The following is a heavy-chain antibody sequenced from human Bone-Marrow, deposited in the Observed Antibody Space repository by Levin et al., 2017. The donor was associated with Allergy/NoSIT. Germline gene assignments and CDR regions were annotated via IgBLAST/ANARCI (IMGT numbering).Heavy chain of an antibody. J-gene: IGHJ4*02. V-gene: IGHV3-7*02. D-gene: IGHD1-20*01. CDR1: GFTFSAYW. CDR2: LNEDGSQT. CDR3: ARTVTGSTPL. Sequence: GESLKISCTASGFTFSAYWMTWVRQAPGKGLEWVASLNEDGSQTSYVDSVKGRFTISRDNAKNSLLLQMNSLRADDTALYYCARTVTGSTPLWGQGTLVTVSS.